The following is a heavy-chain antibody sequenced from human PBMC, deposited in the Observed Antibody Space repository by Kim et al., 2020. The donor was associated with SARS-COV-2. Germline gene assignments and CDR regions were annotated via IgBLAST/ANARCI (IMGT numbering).Heavy chain of an antibody. CDR3: ARLPLGYCSGGSCSPGGMDV. CDR2: IYPGDSDT. D-gene: IGHD2-15*01. V-gene: IGHV5-51*01. Sequence: GESLKISCKGSGYSFTSYWIGWVRQMPGKGLEWMGIIYPGDSDTRYSPSFQGQVTISADKSISTAYLQWSSLKASDTAMYYCARLPLGYCSGGSCSPGGMDVWGHGTTVTVSS. CDR1: GYSFTSYW. J-gene: IGHJ6*02.